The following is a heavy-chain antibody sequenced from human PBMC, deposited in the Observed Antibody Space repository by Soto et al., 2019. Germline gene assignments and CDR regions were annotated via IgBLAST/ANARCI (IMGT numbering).Heavy chain of an antibody. CDR2: ISSSSSTI. V-gene: IGHV3-48*01. CDR1: GFTFSSYS. Sequence: GGSLRLSCAASGFTFSSYSMNWVRQAPGKGLEWVSYISSSSSTIYYADSVKGRFTISRDNAKNSLYLQMNSLRAEDTAVYYCARRAGLQQWLDAYYYYYMDVWGKGTTVTVSS. D-gene: IGHD6-19*01. CDR3: ARRAGLQQWLDAYYYYYMDV. J-gene: IGHJ6*03.